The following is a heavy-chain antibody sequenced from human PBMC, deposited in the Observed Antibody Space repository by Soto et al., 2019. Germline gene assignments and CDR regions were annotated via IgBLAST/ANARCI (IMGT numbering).Heavy chain of an antibody. CDR3: ARAGIVVVTPRYGMDV. D-gene: IGHD2-21*02. CDR1: GFTFSSYA. Sequence: GGSLRLSCAASGFTFSSYAMHWVRQAPGKGLEWVAVISYDGSNKYYADSVKGRFTISRDNSKNTLYLQMNSLRAEDTAVYYCARAGIVVVTPRYGMDVWGQGTTVTVSS. CDR2: ISYDGSNK. V-gene: IGHV3-30-3*01. J-gene: IGHJ6*02.